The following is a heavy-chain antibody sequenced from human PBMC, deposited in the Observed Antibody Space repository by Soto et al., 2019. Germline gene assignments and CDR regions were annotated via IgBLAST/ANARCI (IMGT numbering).Heavy chain of an antibody. CDR2: FNPNSGDT. V-gene: IGHV1-2*02. J-gene: IGHJ4*02. Sequence: ASVKVSCKASGYTFTAYSMHWVRQAPGQGLEWVGWFNPNSGDTIYAQKFQGRVTLTRDTSIGTTYMELYSLTSDDTAVYYCAREASAVISLDYWGQGTLVTVSS. CDR1: GYTFTAYS. D-gene: IGHD6-19*01. CDR3: AREASAVISLDY.